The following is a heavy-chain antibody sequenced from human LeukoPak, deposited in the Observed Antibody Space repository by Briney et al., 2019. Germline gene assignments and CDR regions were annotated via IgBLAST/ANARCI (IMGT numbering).Heavy chain of an antibody. V-gene: IGHV3-48*01. CDR1: GFSLTAYS. CDR2: IGPGGDI. J-gene: IGHJ4*02. CDR3: ARRFDS. Sequence: PGGSLRLSCAASGFSLTAYSMNWVRQAPGRGLEWISYIGPGGDIYYADSVTGRFTVSRDTAKNSLYLQMNGLRVEDTAVYYCARRFDSRGKGTLVTVSS.